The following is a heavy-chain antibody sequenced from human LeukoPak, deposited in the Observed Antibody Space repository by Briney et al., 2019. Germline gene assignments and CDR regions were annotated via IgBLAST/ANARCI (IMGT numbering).Heavy chain of an antibody. CDR3: AGVEY. J-gene: IGHJ4*02. CDR2: TSYDGSNK. CDR1: GFTFSSYA. V-gene: IGHV3-30-3*01. Sequence: GRSLRLSCAVSGFTFSSYAMHWVRQAPGKGLEWVAVTSYDGSNKNYADSVKGRFTISRDNAKNSLYLQMNSRRAEDTAVYYCAGVEYWGQGTLVTVSS.